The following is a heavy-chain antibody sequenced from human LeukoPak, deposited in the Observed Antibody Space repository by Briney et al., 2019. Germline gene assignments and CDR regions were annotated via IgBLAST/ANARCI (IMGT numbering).Heavy chain of an antibody. CDR2: TSDSGGST. CDR1: GFTFSTTA. CDR3: ASSGSYRFDY. V-gene: IGHV3-23*01. Sequence: GGSLRLSCAASGFTFSTTAMSWVRQAPGKGLEWVSSTSDSGGSTYYADSVKGRFTISRDNAKNSLYLQMNSLRDEDTAVYYCASSGSYRFDYWGQGTLVTVSS. J-gene: IGHJ4*02. D-gene: IGHD1-26*01.